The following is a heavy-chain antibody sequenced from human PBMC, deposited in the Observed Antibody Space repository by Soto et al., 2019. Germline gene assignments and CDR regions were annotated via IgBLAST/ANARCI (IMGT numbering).Heavy chain of an antibody. Sequence: GGSLRLSCAASGFTFSSYGMHWVRQAPGKGLEWVAVISYDGSNKYYADSVKGRFTISRDNSKNTLYLQMNSLRAEDTAVYYCAKDPPPVYWGQGTLVTVSS. V-gene: IGHV3-30*18. CDR3: AKDPPPVY. CDR2: ISYDGSNK. CDR1: GFTFSSYG. J-gene: IGHJ4*02.